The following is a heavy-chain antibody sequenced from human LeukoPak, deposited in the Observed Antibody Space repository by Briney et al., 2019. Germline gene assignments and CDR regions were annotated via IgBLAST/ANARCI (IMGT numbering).Heavy chain of an antibody. D-gene: IGHD3-22*01. V-gene: IGHV1-69*13. J-gene: IGHJ3*02. Sequence: GASVKVSCKASGGTFSSYAISWVRQAPGQGLEWMGGIIPIFGTANYAQKSQGRVTITADESTSTAYMELSSPRSEDTAVYYCARDPPHYYDSSGDAFDIWGQGTMVTVSS. CDR3: ARDPPHYYDSSGDAFDI. CDR2: IIPIFGTA. CDR1: GGTFSSYA.